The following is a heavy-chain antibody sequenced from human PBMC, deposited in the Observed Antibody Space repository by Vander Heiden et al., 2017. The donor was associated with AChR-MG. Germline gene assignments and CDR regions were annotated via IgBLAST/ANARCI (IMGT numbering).Heavy chain of an antibody. CDR2: IYYSGSN. J-gene: IGHJ3*02. CDR1: GGSISSSSYY. D-gene: IGHD3-16*01. V-gene: IGHV4-39*01. CDR3: ARPRAGGASDAFDI. Sequence: QLQLQESGPGLVKPSETLSLTCTVSGGSISSSSYYWGWIRQPPGKGLEWIGSIYYSGSNYHNPARKSRVTISVDTSKIQFSLKLSSVTAADTAVYYCARPRAGGASDAFDIWGQGTMVTVSS.